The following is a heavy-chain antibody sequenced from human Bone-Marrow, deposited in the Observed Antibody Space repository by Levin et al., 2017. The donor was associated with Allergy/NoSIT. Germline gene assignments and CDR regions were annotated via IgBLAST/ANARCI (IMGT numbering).Heavy chain of an antibody. Sequence: SETLSLTCTVSGGSISSGGHYWSWIRQHPRRGLEWIGYIFYSGSTYYNPSLKSRLTISLDTSKNQFSLGLRSVTAADTAVYYCARVPADYNSWSGPFFDPWGQGTLVTVSS. V-gene: IGHV4-31*03. CDR3: ARVPADYNSWSGPFFDP. J-gene: IGHJ5*02. CDR1: GGSISSGGHY. D-gene: IGHD3-3*01. CDR2: IFYSGST.